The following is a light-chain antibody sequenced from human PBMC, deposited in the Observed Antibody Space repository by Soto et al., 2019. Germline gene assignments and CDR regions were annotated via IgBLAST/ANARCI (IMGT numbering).Light chain of an antibody. J-gene: IGKJ4*01. Sequence: EIVLTQSPGTLSLSPGERAALSCRASQRVSSSYLAWYQQKPGQAPRLLIYGASSRATGIPDRFSGSGSGTDFTLTLSRLEPEDLAVYYCQQYGSSPLTFGGGTTVEIK. CDR1: QRVSSSY. V-gene: IGKV3-20*01. CDR2: GAS. CDR3: QQYGSSPLT.